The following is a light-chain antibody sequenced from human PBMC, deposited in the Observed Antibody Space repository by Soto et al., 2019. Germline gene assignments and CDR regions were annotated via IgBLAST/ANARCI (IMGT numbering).Light chain of an antibody. CDR1: QCVSSSY. Sequence: EIVLTQSPGTLSLSPGERATLSCRASQCVSSSYLAWYQQKPGQAPRLLIYCASSRATGIPDRFSGSGSGTDFTLTISRLEPEDFAVYYCQQYGSSPPYTFGQGTKLEIK. CDR3: QQYGSSPPYT. J-gene: IGKJ2*01. V-gene: IGKV3-20*01. CDR2: CAS.